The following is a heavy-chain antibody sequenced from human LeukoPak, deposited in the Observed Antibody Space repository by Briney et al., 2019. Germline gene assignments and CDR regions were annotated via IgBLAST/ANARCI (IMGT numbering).Heavy chain of an antibody. Sequence: PSETLSLTCTVSGYPISSGYYWGWIRQPPGKGLEWIGGIYHRGSTYYNPSLKSRVTISVDTSKNQFSLKLSSVTAADTAVYYCARDGYYYGMDVWGQGTTVTVSS. CDR3: ARDGYYYGMDV. CDR2: IYHRGST. CDR1: GYPISSGYY. J-gene: IGHJ6*02. V-gene: IGHV4-38-2*02.